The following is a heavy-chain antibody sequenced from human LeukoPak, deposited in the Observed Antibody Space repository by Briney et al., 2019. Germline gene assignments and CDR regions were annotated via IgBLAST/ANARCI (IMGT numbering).Heavy chain of an antibody. V-gene: IGHV3-23*01. Sequence: PGGSLRLSCAASGFTFSSYAMSWVRQAPGKGLEWVSAISGSGGSTYYADSVKGRFTISRDNSKNTLYLQMNSLRAEDTAVYYCAKGNEYWQQLVPTFFDYWGQGTLVTVSS. CDR2: ISGSGGST. CDR1: GFTFSSYA. CDR3: AKGNEYWQQLVPTFFDY. D-gene: IGHD6-13*01. J-gene: IGHJ4*02.